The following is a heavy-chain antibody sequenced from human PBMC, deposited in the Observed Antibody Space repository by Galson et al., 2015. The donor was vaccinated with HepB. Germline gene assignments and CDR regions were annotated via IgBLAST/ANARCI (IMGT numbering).Heavy chain of an antibody. J-gene: IGHJ4*02. V-gene: IGHV3-23*01. CDR2: ISGSGGST. CDR1: GFTFSSYA. D-gene: IGHD1-26*01. CDR3: ARYELPYSGSYWGY. Sequence: SLRLSCAASGFTFSSYAMSWVRQAPGKGLEWVSAISGSGGSTYYADSVKGRFTISRDNSKNTLYLQMNSLRAEDTAVYYCARYELPYSGSYWGYWGQGTLVTVSS.